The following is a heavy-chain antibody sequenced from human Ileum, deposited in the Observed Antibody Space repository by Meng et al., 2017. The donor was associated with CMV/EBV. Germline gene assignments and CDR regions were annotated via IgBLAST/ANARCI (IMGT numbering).Heavy chain of an antibody. CDR1: GFTFSSYA. CDR3: ARERYFDALRNYYYYGMDV. CDR2: ISYDGSNK. J-gene: IGHJ6*02. D-gene: IGHD3-9*01. V-gene: IGHV3-30-3*01. Sequence: GESLKISCAASGFTFSSYAMHWVRQAPGKGLEWVAVISYDGSNKYYADSVKGRFTISRDNSKNTLYLQMNSLRAEDTAVYYCARERYFDALRNYYYYGMDVWGQGTTVTVSS.